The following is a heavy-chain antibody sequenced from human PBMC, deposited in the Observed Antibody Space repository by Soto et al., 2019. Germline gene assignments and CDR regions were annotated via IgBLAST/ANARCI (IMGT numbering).Heavy chain of an antibody. CDR1: GYSFTKYD. CDR3: ATSRINMIRGVFYYGLDV. CDR2: VNPISGNT. J-gene: IGHJ6*02. Sequence: QEQLEQSGAEVKKPAASVKVSCKASGYSFTKYDFNWVRQATGQGLEWLGWVNPISGNTENAQNFQGRVTLTVNTSTSTAFMELSSLRSGDTAIYYCATSRINMIRGVFYYGLDVWGHGTTVTVSS. V-gene: IGHV1-8*01. D-gene: IGHD3-10*01.